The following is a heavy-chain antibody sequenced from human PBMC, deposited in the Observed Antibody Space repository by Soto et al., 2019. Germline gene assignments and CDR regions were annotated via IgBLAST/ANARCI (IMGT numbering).Heavy chain of an antibody. CDR1: GGSFSGYY. J-gene: IGHJ4*02. CDR3: ARDKITGLFDY. Sequence: QVQLQQWVAGLLKPSETLSLTCAVYGGSFSGYYWTWIRQPPGTGLEWSGEINHSGSTNYNPSLKRRVTISVDTSKNQFSLKLTSVTAADTAVYYCARDKITGLFDYWGQGTLVTVSS. D-gene: IGHD2-8*02. V-gene: IGHV4-34*01. CDR2: INHSGST.